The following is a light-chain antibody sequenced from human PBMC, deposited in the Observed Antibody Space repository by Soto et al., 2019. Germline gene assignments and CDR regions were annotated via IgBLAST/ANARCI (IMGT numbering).Light chain of an antibody. CDR3: QQYNSYSPLT. V-gene: IGKV1-13*02. Sequence: AIQLTQSPSSLSASVGDRVTITCRASQVISSALAWYQQKPGKAPKLLIYDASSLESGVPSRFSGSGSGTEFTLTISSLQPDDFATYYCQQYNSYSPLTFGGGTKVDIK. J-gene: IGKJ4*01. CDR2: DAS. CDR1: QVISSA.